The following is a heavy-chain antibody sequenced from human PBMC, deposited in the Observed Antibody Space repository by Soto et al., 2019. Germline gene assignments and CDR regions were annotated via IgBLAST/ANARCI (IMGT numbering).Heavy chain of an antibody. Sequence: QVQVVQSGAEVKKPGSSVKVSCKTSGGTFSTSAISWVRQAPGQGLEWMGGIMPIFRTADYAQKFQDRATITADDSASTAYLELSSLRSEDTAVYYCARDKERAQLGGNYYYMMDVWGEGTTVTVTS. CDR3: ARDKERAQLGGNYYYMMDV. V-gene: IGHV1-69*12. J-gene: IGHJ6*04. D-gene: IGHD3-3*02. CDR2: IMPIFRTA. CDR1: GGTFSTSA.